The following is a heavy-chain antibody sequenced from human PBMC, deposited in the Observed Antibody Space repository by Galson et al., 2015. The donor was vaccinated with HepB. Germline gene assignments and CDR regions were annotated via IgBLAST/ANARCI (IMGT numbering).Heavy chain of an antibody. D-gene: IGHD3-22*01. CDR3: ARDKANYYDSSGYSRDAFDI. CDR2: IKQDGSEK. J-gene: IGHJ3*02. CDR1: GFTFSSYW. Sequence: SLRLSCAVSGFTFSSYWMSWARQAPGKGLEWVANIKQDGSEKYYVDSVKGRFTISRDNAKNSLYLQMNSLRAEDTAVYYCARDKANYYDSSGYSRDAFDIWGQGTMVTVSS. V-gene: IGHV3-7*03.